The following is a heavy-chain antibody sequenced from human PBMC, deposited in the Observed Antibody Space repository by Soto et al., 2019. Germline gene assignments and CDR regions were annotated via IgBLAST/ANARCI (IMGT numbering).Heavy chain of an antibody. D-gene: IGHD2-2*01. CDR2: IYHTGST. Sequence: SETLSLTCTVSGSSISSGDHSWSWIRQPPGKGLEWIGYIYHTGSTYFNPSLKSRISMSVDTSKNQIYLNVTSVTAADAAVYFCARAGIPAAPYAYWGQGTLVTVSS. CDR3: ARAGIPAAPYAY. CDR1: GSSISSGDHS. V-gene: IGHV4-30-4*01. J-gene: IGHJ4*02.